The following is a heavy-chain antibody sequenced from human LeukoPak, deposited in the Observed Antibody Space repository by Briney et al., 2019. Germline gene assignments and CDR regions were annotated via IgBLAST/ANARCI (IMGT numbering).Heavy chain of an antibody. J-gene: IGHJ3*02. CDR3: AKEYEGAFDI. CDR1: GFTFSSYG. CDR2: IWYDGSNK. D-gene: IGHD3-16*01. V-gene: IGHV3-33*06. Sequence: PGGSLRLSXAASGFTFSSYGMHWVRQAPGKGVEWVAVIWYDGSNKYYADSVKGRFTISRDNSKNTLYLQMNSLRAEDTAVYYCAKEYEGAFDIWGQGTMVTVSS.